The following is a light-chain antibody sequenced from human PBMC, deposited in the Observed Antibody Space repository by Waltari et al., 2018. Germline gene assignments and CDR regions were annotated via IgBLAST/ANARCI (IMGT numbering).Light chain of an antibody. Sequence: DIQMTHSPSSLTASVGDRVTITCRASQDIGDFLVWFQQRPGKAPKSLIYAASTLQGGVPSRFSGSGSGTDFTLTISSLQPEDSGTYYCQQYQDCPHTFGGGTRVEVK. CDR2: AAS. V-gene: IGKV1-16*01. CDR3: QQYQDCPHT. J-gene: IGKJ4*01. CDR1: QDIGDF.